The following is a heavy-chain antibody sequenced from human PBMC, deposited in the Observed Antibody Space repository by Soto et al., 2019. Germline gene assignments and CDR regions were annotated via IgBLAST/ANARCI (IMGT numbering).Heavy chain of an antibody. CDR3: ARPGAPTDTVVYDF. CDR1: GYSFANYW. V-gene: IGHV5-51*01. J-gene: IGHJ4*02. D-gene: IGHD5-18*01. Sequence: LGESLKIFCKASGYSFANYWIGWVCQKPGKGLEWMGVIYPGDSETTYSPSFEGQVIISVDRSRGTAFLEWSSLKASDTAMYYCARPGAPTDTVVYDFWGQGTQVTV. CDR2: IYPGDSET.